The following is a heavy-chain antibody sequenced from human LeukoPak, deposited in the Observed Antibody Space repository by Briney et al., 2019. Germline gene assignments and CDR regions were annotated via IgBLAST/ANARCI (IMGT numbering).Heavy chain of an antibody. Sequence: ASVKISCKVSGYTFTDYYMHWVQQAPGKGLEWMGLVDPEDGETIYAEKFQGRVTITADTSTDTAYMELSSLRSEDMAVYYCVISKGGDWFDPWGQGTLVTVSS. CDR2: VDPEDGET. CDR3: VISKGGDWFDP. J-gene: IGHJ5*02. D-gene: IGHD1-26*01. CDR1: GYTFTDYY. V-gene: IGHV1-69-2*01.